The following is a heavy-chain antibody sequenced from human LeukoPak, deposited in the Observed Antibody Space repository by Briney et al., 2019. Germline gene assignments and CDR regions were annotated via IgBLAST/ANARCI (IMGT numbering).Heavy chain of an antibody. CDR3: ARDSRIMGAPGAFDY. J-gene: IGHJ4*02. V-gene: IGHV4-4*08. CDR1: GGSISSYY. D-gene: IGHD1-26*01. Sequence: SETLSLTCSVSGGSISSYYWSWIRQPPGKGLEWIGYIYYSGSTNYNPSLKSRITMSVDTSNNQFSLGLSSVTAADTAVYYCARDSRIMGAPGAFDYWGQGTLVTVSS. CDR2: IYYSGST.